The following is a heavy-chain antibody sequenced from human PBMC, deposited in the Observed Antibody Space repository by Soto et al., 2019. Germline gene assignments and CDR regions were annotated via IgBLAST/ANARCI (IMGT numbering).Heavy chain of an antibody. CDR3: ARVFSSGSGWMYYFDF. V-gene: IGHV4-4*02. CDR1: SDSIAGENW. D-gene: IGHD6-19*01. J-gene: IGHJ4*02. CDR2: VFHTGGT. Sequence: QVQLQESGPGLVKPSETLSLTCTVSSDSIAGENWWSWVRQPPGLGLEWIGEVFHTGGTNYNPSLKSRVTMEVDKSKTQFSLKLISATAADTAVYYGARVFSSGSGWMYYFDFWGQGTLVSVSS.